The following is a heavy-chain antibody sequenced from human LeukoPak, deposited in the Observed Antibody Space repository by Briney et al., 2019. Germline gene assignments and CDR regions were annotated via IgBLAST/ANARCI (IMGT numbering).Heavy chain of an antibody. CDR3: VRDLGGRSGH. CDR1: GFIFSSNW. Sequence: PGGSLRLSCAASGFIFSSNWMHWVRQAPGKGLVWVSRINEDGSTTNHADSVKGRFTISRDNAKNTLYMQMNSLGAEDTAVYYCVRDLGGRSGHWGQGTLVTVSS. CDR2: INEDGSTT. D-gene: IGHD1-26*01. V-gene: IGHV3-74*01. J-gene: IGHJ4*02.